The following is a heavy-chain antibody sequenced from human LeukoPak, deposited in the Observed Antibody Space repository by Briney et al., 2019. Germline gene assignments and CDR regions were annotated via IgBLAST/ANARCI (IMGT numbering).Heavy chain of an antibody. J-gene: IGHJ6*03. D-gene: IGHD2-15*01. V-gene: IGHV3-7*01. CDR1: GFICNKYW. CDR2: IKQDGSEK. CDR3: ARVGAATFYWYYMDV. Sequence: GGSLRLSCAASGFICNKYWMSWVHQAPGKELEWVANIKQDGSEKYYADPVKGRFTISRDNAQNSVYLQINSLRVGDTAVYFCARVGAATFYWYYMDVWGKGTTVTVSS.